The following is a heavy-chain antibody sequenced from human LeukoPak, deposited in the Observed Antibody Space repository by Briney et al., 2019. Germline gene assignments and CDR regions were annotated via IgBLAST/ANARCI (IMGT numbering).Heavy chain of an antibody. Sequence: GGSLRLSCAASGFTFSSYAIHWVRQAPGKGLEWVAVISYDGSNKYYADSVKGRFTISRDNARNSLDLQMNSLRAEDTAVYYCAGGPMLRGVIIRRSKSGYFDYWGQGTLVTVSS. V-gene: IGHV3-30*04. CDR2: ISYDGSNK. CDR1: GFTFSSYA. CDR3: AGGPMLRGVIIRRSKSGYFDY. D-gene: IGHD3-10*01. J-gene: IGHJ4*02.